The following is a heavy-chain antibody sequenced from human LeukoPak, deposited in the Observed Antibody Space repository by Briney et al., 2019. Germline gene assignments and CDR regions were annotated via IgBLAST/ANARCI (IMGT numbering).Heavy chain of an antibody. V-gene: IGHV1-58*01. CDR3: AWEGYSYGSRFDY. Sequence: GTSVKVSCKASGFTFTSSAVQWVRQARGQRLEWIGWIVVGSGNTNYAQKFQERVTITRDMSTSTAYMELSSLRSEDTAVYYCAWEGYSYGSRFDYWGQGTLVTVSS. CDR1: GFTFTSSA. CDR2: IVVGSGNT. J-gene: IGHJ4*02. D-gene: IGHD5-18*01.